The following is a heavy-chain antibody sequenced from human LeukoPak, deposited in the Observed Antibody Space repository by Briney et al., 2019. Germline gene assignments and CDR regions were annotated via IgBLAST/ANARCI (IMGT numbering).Heavy chain of an antibody. CDR1: GGTFSSYA. J-gene: IGHJ4*02. CDR3: ARESDAGAFDY. V-gene: IGHV1-69*05. Sequence: VASVKVSCKASGGTFSSYAISWVRQAPGQGLEWMGGIIPICDTANYAQKFQDRVTITTDESTSTAYMELGSLRSEDAAVFYCARESDAGAFDYWGQGTLVTVSS. CDR2: IIPICDTA. D-gene: IGHD7-27*01.